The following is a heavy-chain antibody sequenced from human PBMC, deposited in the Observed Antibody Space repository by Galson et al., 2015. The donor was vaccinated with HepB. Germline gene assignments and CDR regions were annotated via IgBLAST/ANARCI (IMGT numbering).Heavy chain of an antibody. D-gene: IGHD3-3*01. V-gene: IGHV3-15*01. CDR2: IKSRTNGGTT. J-gene: IGHJ4*02. Sequence: SLRLSCAGSGFSLSDAWMSWVRQAPGKGLEWVGRIKSRTNGGTTDYAASVKGRFIISRDDSKNTLYLQMDSLKTEDTAVYYCTTSALRFLEWFFDYWGQGTLVTVS. CDR3: TTSALRFLEWFFDY. CDR1: GFSLSDAW.